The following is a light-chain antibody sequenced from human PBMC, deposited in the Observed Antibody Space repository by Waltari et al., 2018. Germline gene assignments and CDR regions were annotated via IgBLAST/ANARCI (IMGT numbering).Light chain of an antibody. CDR1: QSVTSNY. V-gene: IGKV3-20*01. Sequence: EIVLTQSPGTLSLSPGETATLSCRASQSVTSNYLAWYQQKPGQAPRLLISGASSRATVIPDRFSGSGSGTDFTLTISRLETEDFAVYHCQQYGSSPWTFGQGTKVEIK. CDR2: GAS. CDR3: QQYGSSPWT. J-gene: IGKJ1*01.